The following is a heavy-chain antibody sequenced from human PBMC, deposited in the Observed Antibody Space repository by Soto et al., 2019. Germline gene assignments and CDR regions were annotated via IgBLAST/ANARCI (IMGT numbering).Heavy chain of an antibody. Sequence: EVQLLESGGDLVQPGGSLRLSCAVSGFTFSSHATNWVRQAPGKGLEWVSAINGRGDGTYYSDSVKGRFTISRDPSKNTVHLQMNSLRAEDTALYYCAKGRTSGSGWKLDALDMWGQGTLVSVSS. J-gene: IGHJ3*02. V-gene: IGHV3-23*01. D-gene: IGHD6-19*01. CDR1: GFTFSSHA. CDR2: INGRGDGT. CDR3: AKGRTSGSGWKLDALDM.